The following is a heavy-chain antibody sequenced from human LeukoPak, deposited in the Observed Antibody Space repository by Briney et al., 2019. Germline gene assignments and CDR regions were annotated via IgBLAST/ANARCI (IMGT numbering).Heavy chain of an antibody. V-gene: IGHV3-23*01. CDR2: MSGSGATS. CDR1: GFTFSSYA. J-gene: IGHJ3*01. Sequence: GGSLRLSCAASGFTFSSYAMSWVRQAPGKGLEWVSAMSGSGATSAYADSVRGRFTISRDNSDNILFLQMNSLRAEDTALYFCAQGRSAVRDTFDFWGQGTVVSVSS. CDR3: AQGRSAVRDTFDF. D-gene: IGHD3-10*01.